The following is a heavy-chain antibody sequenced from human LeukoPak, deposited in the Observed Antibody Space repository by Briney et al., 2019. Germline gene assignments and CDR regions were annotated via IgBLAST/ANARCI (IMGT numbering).Heavy chain of an antibody. CDR3: ARVPQLWFGELLISNGMDV. V-gene: IGHV4-39*07. Sequence: SETLSLTCTVSGGSISSSSYYWGWIRQPPGKGLEWIGEIYHSGSTNYNPSLKSRVTISVDKSKNQFSLKLSSVTAADTAVYYCARVPQLWFGELLISNGMDVWGQGTTVTVSS. CDR2: IYHSGST. J-gene: IGHJ6*02. D-gene: IGHD3-10*01. CDR1: GGSISSSSYY.